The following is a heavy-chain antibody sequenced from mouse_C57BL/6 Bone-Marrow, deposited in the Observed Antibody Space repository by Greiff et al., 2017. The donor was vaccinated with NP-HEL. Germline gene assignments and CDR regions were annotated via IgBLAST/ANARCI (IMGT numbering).Heavy chain of an antibody. D-gene: IGHD1-1*01. CDR2: IYPGRGST. J-gene: IGHJ2*01. V-gene: IGHV1-55*01. Sequence: QVQLQQPGAELVKPGASVKMSCKASGYTFTSYWITWVKQRPGQGLEWIGDIYPGRGSTNYNEKFKSKATLTVDTSSSTAYMQLSSLTSEDSAVYYCAREDFITTVVENWGQGTTLTVSS. CDR3: AREDFITTVVEN. CDR1: GYTFTSYW.